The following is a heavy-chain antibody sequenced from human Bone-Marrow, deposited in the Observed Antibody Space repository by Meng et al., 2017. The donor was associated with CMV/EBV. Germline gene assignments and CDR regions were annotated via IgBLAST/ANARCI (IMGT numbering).Heavy chain of an antibody. D-gene: IGHD5-18*01. CDR2: IYYSGST. Sequence: SATLSLTCTVSGGSISSYYWSWIRQPPGKGLEWIGYIYYSGSTNYNPSLKSRVTISVDTSKNQFSLKLSSVTAADTAVYYCARDGYSYGFKNYGMDVWGQGTTVTVSS. J-gene: IGHJ6*02. CDR1: GGSISSYY. V-gene: IGHV4-59*01. CDR3: ARDGYSYGFKNYGMDV.